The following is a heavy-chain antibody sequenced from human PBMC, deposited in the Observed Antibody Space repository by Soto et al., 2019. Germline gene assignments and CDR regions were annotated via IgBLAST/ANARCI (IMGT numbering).Heavy chain of an antibody. V-gene: IGHV1-8*01. J-gene: IGHJ4*02. D-gene: IGHD3-22*01. Sequence: GASVKVSCKASGYIFTNYDINWVRQATGQGLEYLGWINPNSGNTGYVQKFQGRVTMTRNTSINTAYMELNSLRSEDTAVYYCARRYYDSSGYSFDYWGQGTLVTVSS. CDR1: GYIFTNYD. CDR3: ARRYYDSSGYSFDY. CDR2: INPNSGNT.